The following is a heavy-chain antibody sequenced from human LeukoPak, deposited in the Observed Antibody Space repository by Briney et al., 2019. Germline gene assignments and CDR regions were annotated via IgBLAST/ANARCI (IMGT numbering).Heavy chain of an antibody. CDR3: ARGHYYDSSGDY. J-gene: IGHJ4*02. Sequence: SETLSLTCTVSGASISSHYWSWLRQPPGTGLEWIGYLYDSGGTNYNPSLTSRVTISVDTSKDQFSLNLSSVTAADTAVYYCARGHYYDSSGDYWGRGILVTVAS. CDR1: GASISSHY. CDR2: LYDSGGT. V-gene: IGHV4-59*11. D-gene: IGHD3-22*01.